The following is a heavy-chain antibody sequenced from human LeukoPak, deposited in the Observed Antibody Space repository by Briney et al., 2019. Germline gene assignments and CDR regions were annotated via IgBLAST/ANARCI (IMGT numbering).Heavy chain of an antibody. CDR3: AKGDSGSYGALDI. CDR1: GFTFSTYG. CDR2: IWYDGSNK. D-gene: IGHD1-26*01. J-gene: IGHJ3*02. V-gene: IGHV3-33*06. Sequence: EGSLRLSCAASGFTFSTYGMHWVRQAPGKGLEWVAVIWYDGSNKYHADSVKGRFAISRDNSKNTLYLQMNSLRVEDTAVYYCAKGDSGSYGALDIWGQGTMVTVSS.